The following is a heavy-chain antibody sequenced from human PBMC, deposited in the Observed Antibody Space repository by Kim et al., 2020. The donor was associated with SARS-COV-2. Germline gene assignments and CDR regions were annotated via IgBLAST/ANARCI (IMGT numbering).Heavy chain of an antibody. CDR2: ISSSGSTI. Sequence: GGSLRLSCAASGFTFSSYEMNWVRQAPGKGLEWVSYISSSGSTIYYADSVKGRFTISRDNAKNSLYLQMNSLRAEDTAVYYCARAPLDYDILTGYFSWFDPWGQGTLVTVSS. D-gene: IGHD3-9*01. CDR1: GFTFSSYE. CDR3: ARAPLDYDILTGYFSWFDP. J-gene: IGHJ5*02. V-gene: IGHV3-48*03.